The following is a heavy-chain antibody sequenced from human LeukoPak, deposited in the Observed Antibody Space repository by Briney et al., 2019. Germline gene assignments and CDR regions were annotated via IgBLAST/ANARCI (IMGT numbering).Heavy chain of an antibody. Sequence: SETLSLTCTVSGDSISSGAYYWTWIRQLPGKALEWIGYINYSVETLYNPSLRSRLSISADTSQNQVSLRLSSVTAADTALYYCAKDSEYQLLYYFDYWGQGTLVTVSS. CDR1: GDSISSGAYY. CDR2: INYSVET. CDR3: AKDSEYQLLYYFDY. V-gene: IGHV4-31*03. D-gene: IGHD2-2*01. J-gene: IGHJ4*02.